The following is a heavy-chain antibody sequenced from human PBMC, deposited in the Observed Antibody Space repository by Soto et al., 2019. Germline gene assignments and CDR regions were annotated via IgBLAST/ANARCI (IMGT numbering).Heavy chain of an antibody. J-gene: IGHJ4*02. V-gene: IGHV1-2*04. CDR3: ARDARGDEAPMDY. CDR2: INPNSGGT. Sequence: QVQLVQSGAEVKKPGASVKVSCKASGYTFTGYYMHWVRQAPGQGLEWMGWINPNSGGTNYAQKFQGWVXMTXDXSISTAYMELSRLRSDDTAVYYCARDARGDEAPMDYWGQGTLVTVSS. D-gene: IGHD3-10*01. CDR1: GYTFTGYY.